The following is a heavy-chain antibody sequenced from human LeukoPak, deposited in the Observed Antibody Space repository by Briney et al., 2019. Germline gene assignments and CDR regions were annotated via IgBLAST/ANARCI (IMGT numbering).Heavy chain of an antibody. CDR3: ARILGYSYGYRYYFDY. CDR2: INHSGST. V-gene: IGHV4-34*01. J-gene: IGHJ4*02. CDR1: GGSFSGYY. Sequence: SETLSLTCAVYGGSFSGYYWSWIRQPPGKGPEWIGEINHSGSTNYNPSLKSRVTISVDTSKNQFSLKLSSVTAADTAVYYCARILGYSYGYRYYFDYWGQGTLVTVSS. D-gene: IGHD5-18*01.